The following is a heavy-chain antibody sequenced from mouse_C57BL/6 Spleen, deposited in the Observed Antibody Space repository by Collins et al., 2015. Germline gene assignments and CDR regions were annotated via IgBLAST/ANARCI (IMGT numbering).Heavy chain of an antibody. V-gene: IGHV1-80*01. Sequence: QVQLQQSGAELVKPGASVKISCKASGYAFSDYWMNWVKQRPGKGLEWIGQIYPGDGDSNYNGKFKDKASLTSDKSSSTAYMQLSSLTSEDSPVYFCARIYDGYPYAMDYWGQGTSVTVSS. J-gene: IGHJ4*01. CDR3: ARIYDGYPYAMDY. CDR1: GYAFSDYW. D-gene: IGHD2-3*01. CDR2: IYPGDGDS.